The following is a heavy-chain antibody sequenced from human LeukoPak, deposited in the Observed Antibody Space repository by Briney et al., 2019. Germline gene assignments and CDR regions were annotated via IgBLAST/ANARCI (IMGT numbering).Heavy chain of an antibody. CDR1: GGSISSTTYY. Sequence: SETLSLTCTVSGGSISSTTYYWAWIRQPPGKGLEWIGSIYYSGSTYYNPSLKSRVTISVDTSKNQFSLKLSSVTAADTAVYYCARVTGYMIEDYFDYWGQGTLVTVSS. CDR3: ARVTGYMIEDYFDY. V-gene: IGHV4-39*07. D-gene: IGHD3-22*01. J-gene: IGHJ4*02. CDR2: IYYSGST.